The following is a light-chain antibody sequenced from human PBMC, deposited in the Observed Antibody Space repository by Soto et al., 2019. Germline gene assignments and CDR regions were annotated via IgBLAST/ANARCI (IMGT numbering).Light chain of an antibody. Sequence: IRMNQSPSSLFASVGDRVTITCQASQNINNYLNWYQQKPGRAPKLLIYDASNLEAGVPSRLRGSGSGTDFTFTISRLQPEDIATYYCQQYENLPTFGQGTRLEI. CDR1: QNINNY. J-gene: IGKJ5*01. CDR2: DAS. V-gene: IGKV1-33*01. CDR3: QQYENLPT.